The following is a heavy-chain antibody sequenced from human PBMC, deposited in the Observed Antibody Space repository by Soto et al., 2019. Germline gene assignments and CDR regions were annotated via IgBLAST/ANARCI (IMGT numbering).Heavy chain of an antibody. Sequence: QVQLVQSGAEVKKPGSSVKVSCKASGGTFSSYAISWVRQAPGQGLEWMGGFIPIFGTANYAQKFQGRVKITAYESTSTAYMELSSLRSDYTAVYYCARAPLGVGAILRLAFDYWGQGTLVTVSS. CDR3: ARAPLGVGAILRLAFDY. D-gene: IGHD1-26*01. CDR2: FIPIFGTA. J-gene: IGHJ4*02. V-gene: IGHV1-69*01. CDR1: GGTFSSYA.